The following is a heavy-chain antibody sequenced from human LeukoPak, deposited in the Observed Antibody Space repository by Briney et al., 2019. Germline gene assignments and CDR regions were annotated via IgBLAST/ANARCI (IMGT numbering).Heavy chain of an antibody. J-gene: IGHJ4*02. CDR2: ISGSGGST. CDR3: EKAPSCFKDVCHGDFDY. CDR1: ELLSALLA. V-gene: IGHV3-23*01. D-gene: IGHD2-8*01. Sequence: GGSLDPPVQPLELLSALLARSGFARPPGKGLEWVSTISGSGGSTYYADSVKGRFTISRDNSKNTVYLQMHRLRADIMAVYYCEKAPSCFKDVCHGDFDYWGQGTLVTVSS.